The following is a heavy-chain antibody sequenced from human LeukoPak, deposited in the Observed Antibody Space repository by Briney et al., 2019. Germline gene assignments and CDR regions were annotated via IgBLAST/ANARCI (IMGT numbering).Heavy chain of an antibody. D-gene: IGHD2-15*01. CDR2: ISYDGSNK. Sequence: GRSLRLSCAAYGFTFTSYAMHWVRQAPGKGLEWVAVISYDGSNKYYADSVKGRFTISRDNSTNTMHLQMNSLRAEDTAVYYCARDSIYCSGGSCYSPWIYYFDYWGQGTLVTVSS. CDR3: ARDSIYCSGGSCYSPWIYYFDY. CDR1: GFTFTSYA. J-gene: IGHJ4*02. V-gene: IGHV3-30*04.